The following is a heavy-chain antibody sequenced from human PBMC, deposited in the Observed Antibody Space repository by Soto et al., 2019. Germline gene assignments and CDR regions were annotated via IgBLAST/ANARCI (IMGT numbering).Heavy chain of an antibody. J-gene: IGHJ4*02. Sequence: QVQLQESGPGLVKPSETLSLTCTVSGGSISSYYWSWIRQPPGKGLEWIGYIYYSGSTNYNPSLKSRVTISVDTSKNQFSLKLSSVTAADTAVYYCASHYRRRGWEWATEPLFDYWGQGTLVTVSS. V-gene: IGHV4-59*01. CDR2: IYYSGST. CDR3: ASHYRRRGWEWATEPLFDY. D-gene: IGHD6-19*01. CDR1: GGSISSYY.